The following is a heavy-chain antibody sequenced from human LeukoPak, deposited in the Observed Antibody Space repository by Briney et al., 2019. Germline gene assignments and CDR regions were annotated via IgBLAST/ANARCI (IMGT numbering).Heavy chain of an antibody. CDR2: INHSGST. CDR1: GFTFSIYA. J-gene: IGHJ3*02. Sequence: KSGGSLRLSCAASGFTFSIYAMSWIRQPPGKGLEWIGEINHSGSTNYNPSLKSRVTISVDTSKNQFSLKLSSVTAADTAVYYCARGPGDILTGHDAFDIWGQGTMVTVSS. D-gene: IGHD3-9*01. V-gene: IGHV4-34*01. CDR3: ARGPGDILTGHDAFDI.